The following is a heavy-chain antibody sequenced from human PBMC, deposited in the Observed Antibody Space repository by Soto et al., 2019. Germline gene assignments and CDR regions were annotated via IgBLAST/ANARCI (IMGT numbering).Heavy chain of an antibody. Sequence: PSETLSLTCTVSGASMNSYHWSWIRQPAGKGLEWIGHIHRSGSTNYNPSLKSRVTMSVDTSKNQLSLRLMSLTAADTAVYYCARDKGVAAAGINRFDLRGQGSLVTVYS. CDR2: IHRSGST. V-gene: IGHV4-4*07. CDR1: GASMNSYH. CDR3: ARDKGVAAAGINRFDL. D-gene: IGHD6-13*01. J-gene: IGHJ5*01.